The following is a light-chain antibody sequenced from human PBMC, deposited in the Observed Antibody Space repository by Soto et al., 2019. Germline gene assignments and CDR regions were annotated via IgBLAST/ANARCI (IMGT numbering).Light chain of an antibody. Sequence: DIVLTQSPGTLSLSPGQRATLSCRASQNVTNNLAWYQQKPGQAPRLLIYSASTRATGLPARFSGSGSGTEFTLTISRLQSEDLAVYHCQQYNNWPQTFGQGTKVDIK. CDR1: QNVTNN. CDR2: SAS. CDR3: QQYNNWPQT. J-gene: IGKJ1*01. V-gene: IGKV3-15*01.